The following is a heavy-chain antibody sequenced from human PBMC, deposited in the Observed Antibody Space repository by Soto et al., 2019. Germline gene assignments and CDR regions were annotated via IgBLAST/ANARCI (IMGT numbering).Heavy chain of an antibody. J-gene: IGHJ4*02. CDR3: AVAGPTAIGY. Sequence: EVQLVESGGGLVQPGGSLRLSCAASGFTFSSYWMHWVRQAPGKGLVWVSRINSDGSSTSYADSVKGRFTISRDNAKNTLYLQMNRLSAEDTAECAVAVAGPTAIGYWGQGPLVTVSS. CDR2: INSDGSST. D-gene: IGHD6-19*01. CDR1: GFTFSSYW. V-gene: IGHV3-74*01.